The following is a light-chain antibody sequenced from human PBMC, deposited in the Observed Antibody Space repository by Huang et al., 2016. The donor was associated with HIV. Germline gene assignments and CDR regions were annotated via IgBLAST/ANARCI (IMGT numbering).Light chain of an antibody. Sequence: EIVMTQSPATLSVSPGERATLSCRASQSVSSNLVWYQQKPGQAPRLLIYGASTRATGIPVRFSGSGSGTEFTLTISSLQSEDLAVYYCQQYNNWPRTFGQGTKVEIK. J-gene: IGKJ1*01. CDR2: GAS. V-gene: IGKV3-15*01. CDR3: QQYNNWPRT. CDR1: QSVSSN.